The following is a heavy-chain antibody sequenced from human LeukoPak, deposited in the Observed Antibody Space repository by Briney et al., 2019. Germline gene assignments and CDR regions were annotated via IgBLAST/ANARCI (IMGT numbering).Heavy chain of an antibody. J-gene: IGHJ6*03. CDR1: GFTFNSYG. CDR2: ISHDGRNQ. D-gene: IGHD6-19*01. V-gene: IGHV3-30*18. CDR3: AKDAFGAGYSSGWYPQGYMDV. Sequence: GRSLRLSCAASGFTFNSYGMHWVRQAPGKGLEWVTLISHDGRNQYYADSVKGRFTISRDNSKNTLYLQMNSLRAEDTAVYYCAKDAFGAGYSSGWYPQGYMDVWGKGTTVTISS.